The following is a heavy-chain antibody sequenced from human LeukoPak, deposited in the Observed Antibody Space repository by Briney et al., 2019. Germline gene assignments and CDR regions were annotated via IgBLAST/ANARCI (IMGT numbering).Heavy chain of an antibody. D-gene: IGHD3-10*02. V-gene: IGHV4-59*01. Sequence: SETLSLTCTVSGGSISSYYWSWIRQPPGKGLEWIGYIYYSGGTNYNSSLKSRVTISVDTSKNQFSLKLSSVTAADTAVYYCARVFGLEYLQHWGQGTLVTVSS. CDR2: IYYSGGT. CDR1: GGSISSYY. CDR3: ARVFGLEYLQH. J-gene: IGHJ1*01.